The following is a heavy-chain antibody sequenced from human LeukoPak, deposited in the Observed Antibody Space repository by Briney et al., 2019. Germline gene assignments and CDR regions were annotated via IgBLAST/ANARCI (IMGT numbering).Heavy chain of an antibody. Sequence: ASVTVSCKASGYTFTSYGISWVRQAPGQGLEWMGWISAYNGNANYAQKLQGRVTMTADTSTSTAYMELRNLRSDATAVYYCARVTRGEVHPFDIWGQGTMDTVSS. CDR1: GYTFTSYG. CDR2: ISAYNGNA. CDR3: ARVTRGEVHPFDI. V-gene: IGHV1-18*01. J-gene: IGHJ3*02. D-gene: IGHD3-16*01.